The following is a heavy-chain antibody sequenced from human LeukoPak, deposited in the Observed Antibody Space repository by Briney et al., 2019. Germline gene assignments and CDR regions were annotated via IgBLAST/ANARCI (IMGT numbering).Heavy chain of an antibody. CDR3: ARVGGWELETFDY. D-gene: IGHD1-26*01. CDR1: GFTFSGYW. J-gene: IGHJ4*02. Sequence: GRSLRLSWAASGFTFSGYWMHWVRQAPGKGLGWVSRVNSDGSSTSYADSVQGRFTISRDNAKNTLYLQMNSLRAEDTAVYYCARVGGWELETFDYWGQGTLVTVSS. V-gene: IGHV3-74*01. CDR2: VNSDGSST.